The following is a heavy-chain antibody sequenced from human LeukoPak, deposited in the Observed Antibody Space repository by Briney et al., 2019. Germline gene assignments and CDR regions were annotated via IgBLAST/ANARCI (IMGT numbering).Heavy chain of an antibody. J-gene: IGHJ3*02. CDR1: DYTFTSYA. Sequence: ASVKVSCKASDYTFTSYAIRWVRQAPGQGLEWMGSITAYNGNTYYAPNFQGRVTMTTDTSTSTAYMELRSLRSDDTAVYYCARVSGQWLAPADAFHIWGQGTMVTVSS. D-gene: IGHD6-19*01. CDR2: ITAYNGNT. V-gene: IGHV1-18*01. CDR3: ARVSGQWLAPADAFHI.